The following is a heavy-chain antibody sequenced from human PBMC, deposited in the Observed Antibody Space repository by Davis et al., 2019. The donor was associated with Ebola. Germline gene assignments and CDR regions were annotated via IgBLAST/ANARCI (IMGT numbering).Heavy chain of an antibody. CDR3: ARDLGFYDILTGYSEEYYYYGMDV. D-gene: IGHD3-9*01. CDR2: ISYDGSKK. CDR1: GFTFSSYA. Sequence: GESLKISCAASGFTFSSYAMHWVRQAPGKGLEWVAVISYDGSKKYYADSVKGRFTISRDNSKNTLYLQMNSLRAEDTAVFYCARDLGFYDILTGYSEEYYYYGMDVWGQGTTVTVSS. V-gene: IGHV3-30-3*01. J-gene: IGHJ6*02.